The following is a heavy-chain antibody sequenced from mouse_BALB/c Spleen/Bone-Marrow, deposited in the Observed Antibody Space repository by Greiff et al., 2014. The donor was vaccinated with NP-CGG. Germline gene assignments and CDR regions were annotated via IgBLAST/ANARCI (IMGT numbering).Heavy chain of an antibody. Sequence: EVQLQQSGAELVKPGASVKLSCTASGFNIKYTYIHWVKQRPEQGLEWIGRIDPANADTKYGPKFQGKATITADTSSNTVYLQFISLTSEDTYIYDCVRAARTFDYWGQGTTLTVSS. J-gene: IGHJ2*01. CDR2: IDPANADT. V-gene: IGHV14-3*02. D-gene: IGHD3-1*01. CDR1: GFNIKYTY. CDR3: VRAARTFDY.